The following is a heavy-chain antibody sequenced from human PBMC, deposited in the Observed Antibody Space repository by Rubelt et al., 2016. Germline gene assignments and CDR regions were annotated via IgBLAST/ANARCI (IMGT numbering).Heavy chain of an antibody. Sequence: KGLEWLGFIRSTSFGGTTAFAASVEGRFTISRDDSRRIDYLQMKSLQPEDTAVYYCARTGRNSGYYYYGLDVWGQGTTVTVSS. J-gene: IGHJ6*02. V-gene: IGHV3-49*02. D-gene: IGHD2/OR15-2a*01. CDR3: ARTGRNSGYYYYGLDV. CDR2: IRSTSFGGTT.